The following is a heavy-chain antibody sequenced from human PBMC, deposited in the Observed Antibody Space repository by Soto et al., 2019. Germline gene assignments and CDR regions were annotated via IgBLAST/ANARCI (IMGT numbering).Heavy chain of an antibody. J-gene: IGHJ5*02. CDR1: VGSVNGYY. Sequence: NPSETLSLTCAVYVGSVNGYYWNLIRQPPGKGLEWIGEINHTGGTHYTPSLKSRVTMSVDTSKNQFSLRLSYVNAADTAIYYCATRITVFGLLIHPFDPWGQGTQVT. V-gene: IGHV4-34*01. CDR3: ATRITVFGLLIHPFDP. D-gene: IGHD3-3*01. CDR2: INHTGGT.